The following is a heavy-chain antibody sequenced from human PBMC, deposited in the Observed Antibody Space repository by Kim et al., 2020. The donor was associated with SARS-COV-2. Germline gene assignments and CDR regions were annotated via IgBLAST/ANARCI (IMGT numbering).Heavy chain of an antibody. V-gene: IGHV1-18*04. D-gene: IGHD3-10*01. Sequence: ASVKVSCKASGYTFTSYSISWVRQAPGQGLEWMGWINTYNGNTNYAQKFQGRVTMTTATSSSTVYMELRSLRSDYTAVYYCARDYGSGRLLYWGQGTLVIVSS. CDR1: GYTFTSYS. CDR2: INTYNGNT. CDR3: ARDYGSGRLLY. J-gene: IGHJ4*02.